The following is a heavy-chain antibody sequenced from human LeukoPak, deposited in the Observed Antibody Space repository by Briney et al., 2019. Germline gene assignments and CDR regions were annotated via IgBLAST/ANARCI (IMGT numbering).Heavy chain of an antibody. D-gene: IGHD3-10*01. CDR2: IIPIFGTA. CDR3: ARDLGIQLVRGVIPFDY. J-gene: IGHJ4*02. CDR1: GGTFSSYA. Sequence: ASVKVSCKASGGTFSSYAISWVRQAPGQGLEWMGGIIPIFGTANYAQKFQGRVTITADESTSTAYMELSSLRSEDTAVYYCARDLGIQLVRGVIPFDYWGQGTLVTVSS. V-gene: IGHV1-69*13.